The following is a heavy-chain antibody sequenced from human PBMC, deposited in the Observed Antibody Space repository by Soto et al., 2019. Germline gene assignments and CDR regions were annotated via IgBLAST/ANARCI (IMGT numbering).Heavy chain of an antibody. CDR3: ARTTQWLDAFDI. V-gene: IGHV3-33*01. J-gene: IGHJ3*02. D-gene: IGHD6-19*01. CDR2: IWYDGSNK. Sequence: QVPLVESGGGVVQPGRSLRLSCAASGFTFSSYGMHWVRQAPGKGLEWVAVIWYDGSNKYYADSVKGRFTISRDNSKNTLYLQMNSLRAEDTAVYYCARTTQWLDAFDIWGQGTMVTVSS. CDR1: GFTFSSYG.